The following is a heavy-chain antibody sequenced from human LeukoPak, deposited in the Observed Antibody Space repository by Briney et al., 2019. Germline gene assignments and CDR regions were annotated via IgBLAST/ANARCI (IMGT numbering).Heavy chain of an antibody. CDR2: MNPNSGNT. CDR1: GYTFTSYD. V-gene: IGHV1-8*01. CDR3: ATDSLDV. J-gene: IGHJ6*02. Sequence: ASVKVSCKASGYTFTSYDINWVRQATGQGLEWMGWMNPNSGNTGYAQKFQGRVTMTEDTSTDTAYMELSSLRSEDTAVYYCATDSLDVWGQGTTVTVSS.